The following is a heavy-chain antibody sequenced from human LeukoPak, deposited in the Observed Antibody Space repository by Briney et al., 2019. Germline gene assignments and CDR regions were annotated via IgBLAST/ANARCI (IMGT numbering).Heavy chain of an antibody. CDR3: AGIRYFDWLLLN. Sequence: ASVKVSCKASGYTFTSYGISWVRQAPGQGLEWMGWSSAYNGNTNYAQKLQGRVTMTTDTSTSTAYMELRSLRSDDTVVYYCAGIRYFDWLLLNWGQGTLVTVSS. D-gene: IGHD3-9*01. CDR2: SSAYNGNT. J-gene: IGHJ4*02. CDR1: GYTFTSYG. V-gene: IGHV1-18*01.